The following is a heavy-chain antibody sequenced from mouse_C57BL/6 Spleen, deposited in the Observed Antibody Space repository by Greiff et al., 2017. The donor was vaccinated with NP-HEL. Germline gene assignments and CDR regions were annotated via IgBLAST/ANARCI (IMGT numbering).Heavy chain of an antibody. CDR3: ARGDGYSAY. CDR1: GYTFTSYW. D-gene: IGHD2-3*01. V-gene: IGHV1-55*01. Sequence: QVQLQQPGAELVKPGASVKMSCKASGYTFTSYWITWVKQRPGQGLEWIGDIYPGSGSTNYNQKFKDKATLTADKSSSTAYMQLSSRTYEDSAVYYCARGDGYSAYWGQGTTLTVSS. CDR2: IYPGSGST. J-gene: IGHJ2*01.